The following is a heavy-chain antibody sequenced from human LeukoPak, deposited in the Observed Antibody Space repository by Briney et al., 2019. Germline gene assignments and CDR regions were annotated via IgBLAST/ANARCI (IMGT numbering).Heavy chain of an antibody. D-gene: IGHD5-24*01. J-gene: IGHJ4*02. CDR2: IYYSGST. Sequence: PSETLSLTCTASGGSISSYYWSWIRQPPGKGLEWIGYIYYSGSTNYNPSLKSRVTISVDTSKNQFSLKLSSVTAADTAVYYCARQLNYIGYDYWGQGTLVTVSS. CDR3: ARQLNYIGYDY. CDR1: GGSISSYY. V-gene: IGHV4-59*01.